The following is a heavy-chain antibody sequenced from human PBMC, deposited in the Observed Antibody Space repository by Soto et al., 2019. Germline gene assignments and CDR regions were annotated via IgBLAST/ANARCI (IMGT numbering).Heavy chain of an antibody. CDR1: GFSLTTSRVG. J-gene: IGHJ4*02. D-gene: IGHD3-10*02. V-gene: IGHV2-5*02. CDR2: IYWDDDK. CDR3: AHMFGTVSHLGY. Sequence: QITLKESGPTLVKPTQTRTLTCTFSGFSLTTSRVGVGWIRQPPGKALEWLALIYWDDDKRYSPSLRSRLTITKDTSKNQVVLTMTNMDPVDTATYYCAHMFGTVSHLGYWGQGTLVTVSS.